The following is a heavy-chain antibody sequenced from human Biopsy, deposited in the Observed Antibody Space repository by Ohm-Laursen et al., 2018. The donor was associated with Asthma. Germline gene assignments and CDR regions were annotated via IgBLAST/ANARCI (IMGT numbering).Heavy chain of an antibody. Sequence: SLRLSCAAPGFRFDDYAMYWARQAPGKGLEWVAGISWNSGNIGYAVSVKGRFIVSRDNVKNSLYLQMNSLRAEDTALYYCAKDMGAGGNDPDSFIGYYGMDVWGQGTTVTVSS. CDR2: ISWNSGNI. J-gene: IGHJ6*02. CDR1: GFRFDDYA. D-gene: IGHD3-16*01. V-gene: IGHV3-9*01. CDR3: AKDMGAGGNDPDSFIGYYGMDV.